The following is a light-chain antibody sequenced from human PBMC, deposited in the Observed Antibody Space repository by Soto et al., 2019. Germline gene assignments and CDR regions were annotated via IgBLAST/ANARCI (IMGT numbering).Light chain of an antibody. CDR1: SSDVGRYEY. CDR2: EVS. Sequence: QSALTQPRSVSGSPGQSVTISCTGTSSDVGRYEYVSWYQQHPGKAPKLMIYEVSNRPSGVSNRFSGSKSGNTASLTISGLQAEDEADYYCSSYTSSSTLVFGGGTKLTVL. J-gene: IGLJ3*02. V-gene: IGLV2-14*01. CDR3: SSYTSSSTLV.